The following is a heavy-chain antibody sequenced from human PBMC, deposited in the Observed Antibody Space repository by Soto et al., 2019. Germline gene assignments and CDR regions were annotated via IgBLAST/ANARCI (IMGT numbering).Heavy chain of an antibody. CDR2: XSAYNGNT. CDR3: XXXXXXXXXXXXXXXXXHMDV. CDR1: GYTFTSYG. J-gene: IGHJ6*03. V-gene: IGHV1-18*01. Sequence: QVQLVQSGAEVKKPGASVKVSCKASGYTFTSYGISWVRQAPGQGLEWMGWXSAYNGNTNYAQKLKGRVTMTTDTXXXXXXXXXXXXXXXXXXXXXXXXXXXXXXXXXXXXXXXHMDVWGKGTTVTVSS.